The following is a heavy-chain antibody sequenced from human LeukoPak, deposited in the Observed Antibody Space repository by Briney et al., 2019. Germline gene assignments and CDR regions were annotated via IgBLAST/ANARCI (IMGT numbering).Heavy chain of an antibody. V-gene: IGHV3-30*09. CDR1: GFTFSSNV. J-gene: IGHJ3*01. Sequence: GGSLRLSCAASGFTFSSNVMHWVHQAPHKGLEWVAGISHDGNNKYYADSVKGRFAISRDNSRNTLYLQVNSLRPEDTAMYYCARASTWVPGEDRSGYYYPYAFDLWGQGTMVTVSS. CDR3: ARASTWVPGEDRSGYYYPYAFDL. D-gene: IGHD3-22*01. CDR2: ISHDGNNK.